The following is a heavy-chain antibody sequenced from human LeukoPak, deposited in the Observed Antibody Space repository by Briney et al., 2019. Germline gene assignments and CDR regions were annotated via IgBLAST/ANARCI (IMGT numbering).Heavy chain of an antibody. J-gene: IGHJ5*02. V-gene: IGHV4-59*01. CDR1: GGSISSYY. D-gene: IGHD6-13*01. CDR2: IYYSGST. Sequence: PSETLSLTCTVSGGSISSYYWSWIRQPPGKGLEWIGYIYYSGSTNYNPSLKSRVTISVDTSKNQFSLKLSSVTAADTAVYYCARGGDSSSWYWFDPWGQGTLVTVSS. CDR3: ARGGDSSSWYWFDP.